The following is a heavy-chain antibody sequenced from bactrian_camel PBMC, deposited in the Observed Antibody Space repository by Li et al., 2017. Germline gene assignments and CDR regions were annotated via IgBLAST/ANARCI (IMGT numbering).Heavy chain of an antibody. Sequence: QVQLVESGGGSVQAGGTLRLSCAASGYTYTNACMGWFRQAPGKEREGVAVIYTSGPYTFYSDAVEGRFTISQDNTKNTVYLQMNSLKPDDTAVYYCAADRSGLSLPCGGQGTQVTVS. J-gene: IGHJ4*01. CDR1: GYTYTNAC. CDR3: AADRSGLSLPC. V-gene: IGHV3S6*01. CDR2: IYTSGPYT. D-gene: IGHD2*01.